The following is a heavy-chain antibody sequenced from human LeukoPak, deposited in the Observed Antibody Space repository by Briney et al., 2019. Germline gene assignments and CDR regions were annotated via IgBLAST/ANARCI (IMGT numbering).Heavy chain of an antibody. J-gene: IGHJ3*01. Sequence: SETLSLTCAVSDVSISTKSYYWGWVRQPPGKGLEWIGNVYYTGSTDYTPSLKSRVTISVDMSKNQFSLDLTSVTAADTAVYYCARHVAYIPRSQGAFGVWGQGTTVYVSS. V-gene: IGHV4-39*01. CDR3: ARHVAYIPRSQGAFGV. D-gene: IGHD3-16*01. CDR2: VYYTGST. CDR1: DVSISTKSYY.